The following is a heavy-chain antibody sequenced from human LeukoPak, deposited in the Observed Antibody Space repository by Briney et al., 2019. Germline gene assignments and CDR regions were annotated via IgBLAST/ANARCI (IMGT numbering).Heavy chain of an antibody. Sequence: PGGSLRLSCAVSGFTVTSNYMSWVRQAPGKGLEWVSVIYSGATTYYADSVKGRFTISRDTSKNTLYLQMISLRAEDTAVYYCARSPRAAGDFDYWGQGTLVTVSS. CDR2: IYSGATT. D-gene: IGHD6-13*01. J-gene: IGHJ4*02. CDR1: GFTVTSNY. V-gene: IGHV3-66*01. CDR3: ARSPRAAGDFDY.